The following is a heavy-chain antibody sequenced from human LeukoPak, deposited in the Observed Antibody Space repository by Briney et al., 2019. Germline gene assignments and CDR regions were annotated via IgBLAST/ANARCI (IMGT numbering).Heavy chain of an antibody. Sequence: GGSLRLSCAASGFTFSSYSMNWVRQAPGKGLEWVSSISSSSSYIYYAGSVKGRFTISRDNAKNSLYLQMNSLRAEDTAVYYCARDEDLSLVVVTQFDYWGQGTLVTVSS. CDR2: ISSSSSYI. CDR3: ARDEDLSLVVVTQFDY. V-gene: IGHV3-21*01. D-gene: IGHD3-22*01. J-gene: IGHJ4*02. CDR1: GFTFSSYS.